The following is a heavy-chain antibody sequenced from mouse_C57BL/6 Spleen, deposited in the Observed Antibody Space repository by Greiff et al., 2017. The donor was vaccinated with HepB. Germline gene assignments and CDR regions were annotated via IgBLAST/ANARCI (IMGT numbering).Heavy chain of an antibody. CDR1: GYAFSSSW. CDR2: IYPGDGDT. Sequence: VQLQQSGPELVKPGASVKISCKASGYAFSSSWMNWVKQRPGKGLEWIGRIYPGDGDTNYNGKFKGKATLTSDKSSSTAYMQLSSLTSEDSAVYCCAPYYYGSSPWFAYWGQGTLVTVSA. V-gene: IGHV1-82*01. CDR3: APYYYGSSPWFAY. J-gene: IGHJ3*01. D-gene: IGHD1-1*01.